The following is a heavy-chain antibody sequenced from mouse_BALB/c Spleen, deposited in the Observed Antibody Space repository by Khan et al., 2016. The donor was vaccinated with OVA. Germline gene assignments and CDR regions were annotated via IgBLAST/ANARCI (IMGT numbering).Heavy chain of an antibody. Sequence: IQLVQSGPELVKPGASVKMSCKASGYTFTSYVMYWVKQKPGQGLEWIGYINPYNDGTKYNEKFKGKATLTSDKSSSTAYMELSSLTSEDSAVYYCASRLWASYAMDYWGQGTSVTVSS. V-gene: IGHV1S136*01. J-gene: IGHJ4*01. CDR3: ASRLWASYAMDY. CDR1: GYTFTSYV. CDR2: INPYNDGT. D-gene: IGHD1-1*02.